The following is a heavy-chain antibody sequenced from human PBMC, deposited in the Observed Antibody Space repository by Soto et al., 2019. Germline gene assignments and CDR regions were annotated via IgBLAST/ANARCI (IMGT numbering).Heavy chain of an antibody. J-gene: IGHJ4*02. CDR3: ARSFGWYAIDQ. CDR1: GGSISSGCYY. CDR2: ISYSGST. Sequence: SETLSLTCTVPGGSISSGCYYWSWIRQHPGTGLEWIGHISYSGSTYYNTSLKSRVTISVDTSKNQFSLNLSSVTAADTAVYYCARSFGWYAIDQWGQGTLVTVSS. D-gene: IGHD6-19*01. V-gene: IGHV4-31*03.